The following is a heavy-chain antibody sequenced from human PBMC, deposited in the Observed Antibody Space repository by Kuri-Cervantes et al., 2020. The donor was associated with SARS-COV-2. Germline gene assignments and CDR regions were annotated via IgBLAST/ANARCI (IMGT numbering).Heavy chain of an antibody. CDR2: IIPIFGTA. CDR1: GGTFSSYA. CDR3: ALGYWGSGYPRYYYYMDV. D-gene: IGHD3-22*01. Sequence: SVKVSCKASGGTFSSYAMNWVRQAPGQGLEWMGGIIPIFGTANYAQKFQGRVTITADESTSTAYMELSSLRSEDTAVFYCALGYWGSGYPRYYYYMDVWGKGTTVTVSS. V-gene: IGHV1-69*13. J-gene: IGHJ6*03.